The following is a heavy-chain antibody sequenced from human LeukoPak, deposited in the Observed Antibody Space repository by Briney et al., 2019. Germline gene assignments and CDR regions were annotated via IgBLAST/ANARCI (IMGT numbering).Heavy chain of an antibody. CDR2: ISGSGGST. Sequence: GGSLRLSCAASGFTFSSYAMSWIRQAPGKGLEWVSAISGSGGSTYYADSVKGRFTISRDNSKNTLYLQMNSLRAEDTAVYYCAKDYCSGGSCYYFDYWGQGTLVTVSS. V-gene: IGHV3-23*01. CDR3: AKDYCSGGSCYYFDY. D-gene: IGHD2-15*01. J-gene: IGHJ4*02. CDR1: GFTFSSYA.